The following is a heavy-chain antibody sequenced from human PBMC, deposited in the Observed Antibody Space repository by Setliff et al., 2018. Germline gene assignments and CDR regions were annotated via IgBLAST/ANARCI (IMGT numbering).Heavy chain of an antibody. CDR3: ARDHVYGSQYYYYYYGMDV. D-gene: IGHD3-10*01. CDR2: ISSRSSTT. J-gene: IGHJ6*02. CDR1: GFTFSTYT. V-gene: IGHV3-48*01. Sequence: GGSLRLSCAASGFTFSTYTMNWVRQAPGKGLEWISYISSRSSTTHYADSVKGRFTISRDDAKNSLYLQMNSLRAEDTAVYYCARDHVYGSQYYYYYYGMDVWGQGTTVTVSS.